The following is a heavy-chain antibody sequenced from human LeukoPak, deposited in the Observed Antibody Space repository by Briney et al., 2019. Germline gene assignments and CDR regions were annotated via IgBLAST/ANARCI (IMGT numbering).Heavy chain of an antibody. CDR3: ATDRGWRTSGYYLYYFEY. CDR1: GFTFSSYS. V-gene: IGHV3-21*01. Sequence: GGSLRLSCAASGFTFSSYSMNWVRQAPGKGLEWVSSISSSSGYIYYADSVRGRFTISRDNTMNSLYLQMSSLRAEDTAVYYCATDRGWRTSGYYLYYFEYWGQGTLVTYSS. CDR2: ISSSSGYI. J-gene: IGHJ4*02. D-gene: IGHD3-3*01.